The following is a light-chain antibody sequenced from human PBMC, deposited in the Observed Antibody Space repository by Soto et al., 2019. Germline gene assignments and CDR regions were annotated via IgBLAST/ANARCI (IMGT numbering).Light chain of an antibody. CDR2: DAS. J-gene: IGKJ4*01. CDR3: QQCDQLPLT. CDR1: QDISNC. Sequence: DIQMTQSPSSLSASVGERVTITCQASQDISNCLNWYQQKPGKAPKLLIYDASKLETGDPSRFSGSGSATDFTLTISSLQAEDIARYYCQQCDQLPLTFGGGTKVEIK. V-gene: IGKV1-33*01.